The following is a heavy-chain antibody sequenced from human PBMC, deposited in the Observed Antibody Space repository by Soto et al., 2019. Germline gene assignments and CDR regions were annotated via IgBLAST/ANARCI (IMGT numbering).Heavy chain of an antibody. Sequence: SETLSLTCTVSGGSISSYYWSWIRQPPGKGLEWIGYIYYSGSTNYNPSLKSRVTISVDTSKNQFSLKLSSVTAADTAVYYCARALVGATDYFDYWGQGTLVTVSS. CDR2: IYYSGST. CDR1: GGSISSYY. D-gene: IGHD1-26*01. J-gene: IGHJ4*02. V-gene: IGHV4-59*01. CDR3: ARALVGATDYFDY.